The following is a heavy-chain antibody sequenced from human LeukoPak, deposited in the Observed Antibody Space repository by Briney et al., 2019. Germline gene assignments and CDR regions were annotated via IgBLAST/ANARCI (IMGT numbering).Heavy chain of an antibody. CDR1: GFGFDDYT. CDR2: ISWDGGTI. CDR3: AKDRGIAADGMDV. Sequence: GGSLRLSCAASGFGFDDYTMHWARQAPGKGLEWVSLISWDGGTIYYAESVKGRFTTSRDNSRNSLYQQMNGLRTEDTALYYCAKDRGIAADGMDVWGQGTTVTVSS. J-gene: IGHJ6*02. V-gene: IGHV3-43*01. D-gene: IGHD6-13*01.